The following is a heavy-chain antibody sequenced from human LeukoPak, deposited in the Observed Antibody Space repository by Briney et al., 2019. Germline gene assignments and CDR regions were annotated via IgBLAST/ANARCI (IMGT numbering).Heavy chain of an antibody. Sequence: ASVKVSCKASGYTFTSYYMHWVRQAPGQGLEWMGIINPNGGSTSHAQKFQGRVTMTRDTSTSTVYMELSSLRSEDTAVYYCAREEIVAAAYFYYYYYMDVWGKGTTVTVSS. D-gene: IGHD5-12*01. J-gene: IGHJ6*03. CDR3: AREEIVAAAYFYYYYYMDV. CDR2: INPNGGST. V-gene: IGHV1-46*01. CDR1: GYTFTSYY.